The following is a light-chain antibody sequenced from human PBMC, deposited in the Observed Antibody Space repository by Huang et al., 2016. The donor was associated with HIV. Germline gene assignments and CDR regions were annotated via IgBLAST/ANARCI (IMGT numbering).Light chain of an antibody. V-gene: IGKV4-1*01. J-gene: IGKJ5*01. CDR3: QQYYQNPQT. CDR2: WAS. CDR1: QSLLYSLNHKNY. Sequence: DIVMTQSPDSLSVSPGARATIDCKSRQSLLYSLNHKNYLAWFQQKPGRPPKLLLYWASTRESGIPERFSGSGSGTDFTLTINNLQPEDVATYYCQQYYQNPQTFGQGT.